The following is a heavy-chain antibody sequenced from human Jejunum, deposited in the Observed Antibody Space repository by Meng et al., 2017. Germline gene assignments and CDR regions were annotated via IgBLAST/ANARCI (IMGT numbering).Heavy chain of an antibody. V-gene: IGHV1-2*06. CDR3: AGRSYNYDDYFDF. D-gene: IGHD5-24*01. CDR2: INTNTGGT. Sequence: QVQMDQSGAEVRKPGASVKVSCRASGYTLNGFYMHWVRQAPGQGLEWMGRINTNTGGTNYAQNFKGRVTLTRDTSTVYMEVNRLRSDDTAVYYCAGRSYNYDDYFDFWGRGTLVTVSS. CDR1: GYTLNGFY. J-gene: IGHJ4*02.